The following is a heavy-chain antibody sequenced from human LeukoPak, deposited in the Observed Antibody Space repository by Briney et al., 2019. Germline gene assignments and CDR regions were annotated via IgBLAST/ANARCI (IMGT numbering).Heavy chain of an antibody. V-gene: IGHV3-23*01. CDR3: AKAPVTTCSGAYCYPFDY. Sequence: GGSLRLSCAASGFTFSTFAMIWVRQPPGKGLEWVSSIFPSGGEIHYADSVRGRFTISRDNSKNTLYLQMNSLRAGDAAVYYCAKAPVTTCSGAYCYPFDYWSQGALVTVSS. CDR2: IFPSGGEI. D-gene: IGHD2-15*01. CDR1: GFTFSTFA. J-gene: IGHJ4*02.